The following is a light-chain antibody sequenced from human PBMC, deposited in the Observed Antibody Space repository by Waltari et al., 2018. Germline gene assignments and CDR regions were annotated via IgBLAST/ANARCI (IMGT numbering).Light chain of an antibody. J-gene: IGLJ3*02. CDR1: TRYIGSYNH. CDR3: SSYSDSSTLVV. V-gene: IGLV2-14*03. Sequence: QSALTQPSPVSWSPGQAITLSCTRTTRYIGSYNHVSWYQQHPGKAPKPMIYDVSNRPSGVSNRFSGSKSGITASLTISGLRAEDEADYYCSSYSDSSTLVVFGGGTKLTVL. CDR2: DVS.